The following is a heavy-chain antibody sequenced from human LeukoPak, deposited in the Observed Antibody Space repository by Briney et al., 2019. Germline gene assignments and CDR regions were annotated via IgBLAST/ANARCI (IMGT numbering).Heavy chain of an antibody. CDR3: ARRSYWFDP. J-gene: IGHJ5*02. CDR1: GGSISSSNW. D-gene: IGHD6-13*01. Sequence: SGTLSLTCAVSGGSISSSNWWNWVRQPPGKGLEWIGEINHSGSTNYNPSLKSRVTISVDTSKNQFSLKLSSVTAADTAVYYCARRSYWFDPWGQGTLVTVSS. V-gene: IGHV4-4*02. CDR2: INHSGST.